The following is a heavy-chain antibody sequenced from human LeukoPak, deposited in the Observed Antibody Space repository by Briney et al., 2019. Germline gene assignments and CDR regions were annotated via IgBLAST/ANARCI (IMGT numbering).Heavy chain of an antibody. Sequence: PSETLSLTCTVSGGSISSYYWSWIRQPAGKGLEWIGRIYTSGSTNYNPSLKSRVTMSVDTSKNQFSLKLSSVTAADTAVYYCARDGRAVAWLPHHDAFDIWGQGTMVTVSS. D-gene: IGHD6-19*01. CDR1: GGSISSYY. J-gene: IGHJ3*02. CDR3: ARDGRAVAWLPHHDAFDI. V-gene: IGHV4-4*07. CDR2: IYTSGST.